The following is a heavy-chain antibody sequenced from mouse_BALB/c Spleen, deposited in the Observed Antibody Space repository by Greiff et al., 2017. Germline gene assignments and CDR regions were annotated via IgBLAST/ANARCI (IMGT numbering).Heavy chain of an antibody. CDR2: IYPGDGDT. CDR3: AREMGNYGAMDY. Sequence: QVQLQQSGAELARPGASVKLSCKASGYTFTSYWMQWVKQRPGQGLEWIGAIYPGDGDTRYTQKFKGKATLTADKSSSTAYMQLSSLASEDSAVYYCAREMGNYGAMDYWGQGTSVTVSS. J-gene: IGHJ4*01. CDR1: GYTFTSYW. V-gene: IGHV1-87*01. D-gene: IGHD2-1*01.